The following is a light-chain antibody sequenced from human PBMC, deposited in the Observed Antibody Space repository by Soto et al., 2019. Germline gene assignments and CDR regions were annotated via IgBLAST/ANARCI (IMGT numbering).Light chain of an antibody. J-gene: IGLJ3*02. CDR3: SAWDDSLNGPV. CDR2: STN. Sequence: QSVLTQPPSASGTPGQRVTMSCSGSNSNIGRNPVNWYQQLPGTAPKVLISSTNQRPSGVPDRFSGSKSGTSASLAISGLQFEDEADYYCSAWDDSLNGPVFGGGTKLTVL. CDR1: NSNIGRNP. V-gene: IGLV1-44*01.